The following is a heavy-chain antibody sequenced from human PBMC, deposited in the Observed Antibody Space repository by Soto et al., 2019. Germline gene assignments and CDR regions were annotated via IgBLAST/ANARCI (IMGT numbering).Heavy chain of an antibody. D-gene: IGHD1-26*01. J-gene: IGHJ4*02. CDR3: ARDLGPQIVDY. CDR2: ISGYNGNT. CDR1: GYTFISYG. V-gene: IGHV1-18*01. Sequence: QVQLVQSGAEVKKPGASVKVSCKASGYTFISYGISWVRQAPGQGLEWMGWISGYNGNTKYAQKLKGRVTMTTVTSTSTAYMELMSLRSDDTAVYYCARDLGPQIVDYWGQGTLVTVSS.